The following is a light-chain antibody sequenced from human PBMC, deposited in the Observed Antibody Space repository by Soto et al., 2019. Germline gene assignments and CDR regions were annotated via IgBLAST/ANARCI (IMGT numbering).Light chain of an antibody. V-gene: IGLV2-8*01. CDR3: SSYAGSNYPDV. J-gene: IGLJ1*01. CDR1: SSDVGYYNY. CDR2: DVS. Sequence: QSVLTQPPSASGSPGQSVTIACTGTSSDVGYYNYVSWYQQPPGKAPNLLIYDVSKRPSGVPDRFSGSKSGNTASLTVSGLQAEDEGDYYCSSYAGSNYPDVFGTGTKVTVL.